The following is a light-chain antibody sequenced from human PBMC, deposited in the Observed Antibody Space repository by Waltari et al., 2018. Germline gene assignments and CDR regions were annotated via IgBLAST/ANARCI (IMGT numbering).Light chain of an antibody. CDR3: QQYGSSPQT. Sequence: EIVLTQSPGTLSLSPGERATLSCRASQSVSSSYLAWYQQKPGQAPRLLSYGASSRATRIPDRFSGSGSGTDFTLTISRLEPEDFAVYYCQQYGSSPQTFGQGTKLEIK. J-gene: IGKJ2*01. V-gene: IGKV3-20*01. CDR1: QSVSSSY. CDR2: GAS.